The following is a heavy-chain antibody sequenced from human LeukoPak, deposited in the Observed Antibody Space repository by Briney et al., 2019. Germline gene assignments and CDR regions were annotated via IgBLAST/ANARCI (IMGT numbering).Heavy chain of an antibody. J-gene: IGHJ4*02. Sequence: ASVKVSCKASGYTFTSYGVTWVRQAPRQGLEWMGWISAYNGDTMYAQKFQGRIAMTTDTSTSTANMELRSLRSDDTAVYYCARDHSSSCQLLDYWGQGTLVTISS. CDR3: ARDHSSSCQLLDY. V-gene: IGHV1-18*01. CDR1: GYTFTSYG. D-gene: IGHD6-13*01. CDR2: ISAYNGDT.